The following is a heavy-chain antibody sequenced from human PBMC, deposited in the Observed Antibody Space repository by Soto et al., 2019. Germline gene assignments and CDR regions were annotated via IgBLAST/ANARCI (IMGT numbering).Heavy chain of an antibody. V-gene: IGHV1-18*04. CDR1: GYTFTTYG. CDR2: ISPYNGTT. Sequence: ASVKVSCKASGYTFTTYGISWARQAPGQGLDWMGWISPYNGTTKYAEKFQGEMTMTTDTATSTAYMDLRSLRSDDTAVYYCARDGERDTGLNFYYYLHGMDAWGQGTRVTVSS. J-gene: IGHJ6*02. D-gene: IGHD1-1*01. CDR3: ARDGERDTGLNFYYYLHGMDA.